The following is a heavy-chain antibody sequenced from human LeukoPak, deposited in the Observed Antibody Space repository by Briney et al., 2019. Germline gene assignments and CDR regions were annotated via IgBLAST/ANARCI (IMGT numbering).Heavy chain of an antibody. CDR3: ARDGGGGEDYYYYYYMDV. D-gene: IGHD2-21*01. CDR1: GGTISSGDYY. J-gene: IGHJ6*03. V-gene: IGHV4-30-4*08. Sequence: SETLSLTCSVSGGTISSGDYYWSWIRQPPGKGLEWIGYIYYSGSTHYNPSLMSRITISFNTSENMVFLKLSSVTTAVTAVYYCARDGGGGEDYYYYYYMDVWGKGTTVTVSS. CDR2: IYYSGST.